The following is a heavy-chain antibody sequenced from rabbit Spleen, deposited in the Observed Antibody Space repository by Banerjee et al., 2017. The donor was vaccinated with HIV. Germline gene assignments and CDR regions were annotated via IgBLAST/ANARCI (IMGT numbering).Heavy chain of an antibody. D-gene: IGHD3-1*01. J-gene: IGHJ4*01. V-gene: IGHV1S45*01. Sequence: QEQLVESGGGLVQPEGSLTLTCTASGFSFSSSYYMCWVRQAPGKGLEWIGCIYNGDGTTYYASWVHGRFTISKTSSTTVTLQLTSLTAADTATYFCARNWSPGLWGPGTLVTVS. CDR3: ARNWSPGL. CDR2: IYNGDGTT. CDR1: GFSFSSSYY.